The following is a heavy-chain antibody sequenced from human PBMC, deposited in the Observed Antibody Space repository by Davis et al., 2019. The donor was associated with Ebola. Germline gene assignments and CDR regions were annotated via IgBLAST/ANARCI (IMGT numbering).Heavy chain of an antibody. D-gene: IGHD5-12*01. Sequence: AASVKVSCKASGGTFSSYAISWVRQAPGQGLEWMGWISAYNGNTNYAQKLQGRVTMTTDTSTSTAYMELRSLRFDDTAVYYCARERYSGYDDFDYWGQGTLVTVSS. CDR2: ISAYNGNT. CDR1: GGTFSSYA. CDR3: ARERYSGYDDFDY. J-gene: IGHJ4*02. V-gene: IGHV1-18*01.